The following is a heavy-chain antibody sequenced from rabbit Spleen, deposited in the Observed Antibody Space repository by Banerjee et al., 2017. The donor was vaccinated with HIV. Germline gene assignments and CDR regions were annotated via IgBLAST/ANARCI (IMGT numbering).Heavy chain of an antibody. CDR3: ARDRGSGWGDAIDP. CDR1: RFDFNSGG. D-gene: IGHD4-1*01. Sequence: QEQLKESGGGLVQPGGSLTLSCKASRFDFNSGGVSWVRQAPGKGLEWIGYIDPVFGSTYYATWVNGRFTISSHNAQNTVDLQMNSLTAADTATYFCARDRGSGWGDAIDPWGQGTLVTVS. CDR2: IDPVFGST. V-gene: IGHV1S47*01. J-gene: IGHJ2*01.